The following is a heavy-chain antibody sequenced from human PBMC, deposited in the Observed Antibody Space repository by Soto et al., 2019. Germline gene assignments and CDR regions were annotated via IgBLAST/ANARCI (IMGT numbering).Heavy chain of an antibody. CDR1: GYTFTSYG. Sequence: ASVKVSCKASGYTFTSYGIHWVRQAPGQRLEWMGWINAANGDTKYSPKFQGRVTITRDTSASTAYMELSSLRSEDTAVYYCVRRHVSATGIDWFDPRGQGTLVTVSS. J-gene: IGHJ5*02. CDR3: VRRHVSATGIDWFDP. V-gene: IGHV1-3*01. D-gene: IGHD6-13*01. CDR2: INAANGDT.